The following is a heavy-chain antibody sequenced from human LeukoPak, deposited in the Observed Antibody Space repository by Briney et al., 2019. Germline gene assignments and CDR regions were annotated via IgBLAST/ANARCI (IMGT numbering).Heavy chain of an antibody. D-gene: IGHD4-17*01. CDR1: GFTFSSYA. Sequence: GRSLRLSCAASGFTFSSYAMHWVRQAPGKGLEWVAVISYDGSNKYYADSVKGRFTISRDNSKNTLYLQMNSLRAEDTAVYYCARGGDYLYYYYGMDVWGQGTTVTVSS. CDR2: ISYDGSNK. V-gene: IGHV3-30-3*01. J-gene: IGHJ6*02. CDR3: ARGGDYLYYYYGMDV.